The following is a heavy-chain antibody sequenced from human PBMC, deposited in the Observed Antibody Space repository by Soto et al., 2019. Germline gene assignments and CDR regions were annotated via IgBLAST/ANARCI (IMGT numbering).Heavy chain of an antibody. Sequence: QVQVVESGGALVKPGGSLRLSCVASGFTFSDYYMSWVRQAPGKGLEWISYISNSGTTISYADSVQGRFTISRDNAKNSLYLQMNSLRVEDTAVYYCARDRRPAQYCGLGVWGQGTTVTVSS. J-gene: IGHJ6*02. CDR3: ARDRRPAQYCGLGV. V-gene: IGHV3-11*01. CDR1: GFTFSDYY. CDR2: ISNSGTTI. D-gene: IGHD2-15*01.